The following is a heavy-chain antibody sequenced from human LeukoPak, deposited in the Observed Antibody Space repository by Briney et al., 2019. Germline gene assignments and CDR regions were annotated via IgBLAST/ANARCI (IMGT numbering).Heavy chain of an antibody. CDR2: MNPNSGNT. D-gene: IGHD2-15*01. J-gene: IGHJ6*03. Sequence: ASVKVSCKASGYTFTSYDINWVRQATGHGVKWMGWMNPNSGNTGYAQKFQGRVTITRNTSISTAYLELSSLRSEDTAVYYCARVYQDYCSSGSCNSGSPYYYYMDVWGKGTTVTVSS. CDR3: ARVYQDYCSSGSCNSGSPYYYYMDV. V-gene: IGHV1-8*03. CDR1: GYTFTSYD.